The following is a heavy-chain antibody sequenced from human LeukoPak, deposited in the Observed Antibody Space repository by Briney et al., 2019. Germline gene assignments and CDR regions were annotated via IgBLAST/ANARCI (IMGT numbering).Heavy chain of an antibody. CDR1: GYSISSGYY. V-gene: IGHV4-38-2*02. Sequence: SETLSLTCTVSGYSISSGYYWGWIRQPPRKGLEWIGTIFHSGSTYYNPSLKSRVTISVDTSKNQFSLKLSSVTAADTAVYYCARERGHCSSTSCYDWFDPWGQGTLVTVSS. D-gene: IGHD2-2*01. CDR2: IFHSGST. CDR3: ARERGHCSSTSCYDWFDP. J-gene: IGHJ5*02.